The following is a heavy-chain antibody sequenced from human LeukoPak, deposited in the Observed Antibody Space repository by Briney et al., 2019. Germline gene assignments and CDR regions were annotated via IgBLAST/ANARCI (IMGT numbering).Heavy chain of an antibody. Sequence: GGSLRLSCAASGFTFSSYAMSWVRQAPGKGLEWVSAISGSGGSTYYADSVKGRFTISRDNSKNTLYLQMNSLRAEDTAVYYCATYSRVYSSGWTAPGYWGQGTLVTVSS. D-gene: IGHD6-19*01. J-gene: IGHJ4*02. V-gene: IGHV3-23*01. CDR1: GFTFSSYA. CDR2: ISGSGGST. CDR3: ATYSRVYSSGWTAPGY.